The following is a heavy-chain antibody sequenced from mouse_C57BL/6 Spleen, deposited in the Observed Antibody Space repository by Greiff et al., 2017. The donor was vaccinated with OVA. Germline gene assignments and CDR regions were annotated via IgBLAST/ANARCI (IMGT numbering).Heavy chain of an antibody. CDR1: GYSITSGYD. V-gene: IGHV3-1*01. CDR3: ARGDYGKTPFAY. D-gene: IGHD2-1*01. J-gene: IGHJ3*01. CDR2: ISYSGST. Sequence: EVQLVESGPGMVKPSQSLSLSCTVTGYSITSGYDWHWIRPFPGNKLEWMGYISYSGSTNYNPSLKSRISITHDTSKNHFFLKLNSVTTEDTATYYCARGDYGKTPFAYWGQGTLVTVSA.